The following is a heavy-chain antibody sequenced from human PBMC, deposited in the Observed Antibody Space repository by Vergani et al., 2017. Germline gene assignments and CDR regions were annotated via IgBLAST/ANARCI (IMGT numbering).Heavy chain of an antibody. CDR3: AKTHDFSSLYSSYNWFDP. D-gene: IGHD3-3*01. CDR2: IYPGDSDT. Sequence: EVQLVQSGAEVKKPGESLKISCKGSGYSFTSYSIGWVRQMPGKGLEWMGIIYPGDSDTRYSPSFQGQVTISADKSISTAYLQWSSLKASDTATYYCAKTHDFSSLYSSYNWFDPWGQGTQVTVSS. CDR1: GYSFTSYS. J-gene: IGHJ5*02. V-gene: IGHV5-51*01.